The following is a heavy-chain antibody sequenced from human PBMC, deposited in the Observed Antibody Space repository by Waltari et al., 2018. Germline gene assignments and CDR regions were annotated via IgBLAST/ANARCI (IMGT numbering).Heavy chain of an antibody. CDR3: ARSVAAAGTFNWFDP. V-gene: IGHV1-2*06. Sequence: QVQLVQSGAEVKKPGASVKVSCKASGYTFTGSYMPWVRPAPGQGLEWMGRINPNSGGTNYAQKFQGRVTMTRDTSISTAYMELSRLRSDDTAVYYCARSVAAAGTFNWFDPWGQGTLVTVSS. J-gene: IGHJ5*02. D-gene: IGHD6-13*01. CDR2: INPNSGGT. CDR1: GYTFTGSY.